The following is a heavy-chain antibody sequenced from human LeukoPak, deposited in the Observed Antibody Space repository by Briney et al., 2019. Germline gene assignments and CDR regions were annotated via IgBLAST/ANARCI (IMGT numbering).Heavy chain of an antibody. J-gene: IGHJ4*02. CDR2: INHSGST. CDR1: GGSFSGYY. Sequence: SETLSLTCAVYGGSFSGYYWSWIRQPPGKGLEWIGEINHSGSTNYNPSLKSRVTISVDTSKNQFSLKLSSVTAADTPVYYCARDYYDSSGYHSVSFDYWGQGTLVTVSS. D-gene: IGHD3-22*01. V-gene: IGHV4-34*01. CDR3: ARDYYDSSGYHSVSFDY.